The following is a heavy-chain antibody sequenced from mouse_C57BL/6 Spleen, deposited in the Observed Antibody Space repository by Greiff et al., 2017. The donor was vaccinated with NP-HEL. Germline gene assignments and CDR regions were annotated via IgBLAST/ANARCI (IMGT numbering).Heavy chain of an antibody. CDR3: ARELNYYGSSDRYFDY. Sequence: VQLQQPGAELVKPGASVKLSCKASGYTFTSYWMQWVKQRPGQGLEWIGEIDPSDSYTNYNQKFKGKATLTVDTSSSTAYMQLSSLTSEDSAVYYCARELNYYGSSDRYFDYWGQGTTLTVSS. J-gene: IGHJ2*01. CDR1: GYTFTSYW. D-gene: IGHD1-1*01. CDR2: IDPSDSYT. V-gene: IGHV1-50*01.